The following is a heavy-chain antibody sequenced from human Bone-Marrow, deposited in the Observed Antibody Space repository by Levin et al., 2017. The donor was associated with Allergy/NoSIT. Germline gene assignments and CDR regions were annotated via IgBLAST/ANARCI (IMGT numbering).Heavy chain of an antibody. CDR1: GYSFTNYW. CDR2: IDPSDSYS. Sequence: KVSCKGSGYSFTNYWISWVRRMPGKGLEWMGRIDPSDSYSHYSPSFQGHVSISVDKSISTAYLQWSSLKASDTAIYYCARQGNGWFGELSSPGTFDIWGQGTMVTVSS. V-gene: IGHV5-10-1*01. J-gene: IGHJ3*02. CDR3: ARQGNGWFGELSSPGTFDI. D-gene: IGHD3-10*01.